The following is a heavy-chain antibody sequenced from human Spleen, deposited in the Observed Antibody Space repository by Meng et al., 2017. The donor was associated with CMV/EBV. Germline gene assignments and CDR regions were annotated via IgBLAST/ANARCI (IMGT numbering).Heavy chain of an antibody. J-gene: IGHJ4*02. CDR1: GFTFSNCW. Sequence: ASGFTFSNCWMSWVRQAPGKGLEWVANIKEDGSQKYLVDSVKGRFTISRDNAKNSLYLQMNSLRAEDTAVYYCARDGDRHNWNFNYWGQGTLVTVSS. CDR3: ARDGDRHNWNFNY. CDR2: IKEDGSQK. V-gene: IGHV3-7*01. D-gene: IGHD1-20*01.